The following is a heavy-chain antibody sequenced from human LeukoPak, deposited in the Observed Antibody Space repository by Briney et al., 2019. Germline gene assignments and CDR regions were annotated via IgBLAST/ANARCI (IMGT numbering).Heavy chain of an antibody. Sequence: SVKVSCKASGGTFSSYAISWVRQAPGQGLEWMGRIIPIFGTANYAQKFQGRVTITTDESTSTAYMELSSLRSEDTTVYYCARDEFRNGGDYWGQGTLVTVSS. D-gene: IGHD4-23*01. V-gene: IGHV1-69*05. CDR2: IIPIFGTA. CDR1: GGTFSSYA. J-gene: IGHJ4*02. CDR3: ARDEFRNGGDY.